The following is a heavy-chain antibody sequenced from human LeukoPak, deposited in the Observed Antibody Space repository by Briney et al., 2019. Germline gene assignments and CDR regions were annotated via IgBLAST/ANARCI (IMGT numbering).Heavy chain of an antibody. CDR3: ARDSPFDY. CDR1: GFTFRDAW. V-gene: IGHV3-7*01. J-gene: IGHJ4*02. CDR2: IKQDGSEK. Sequence: GGSLRLSCAASGFTFRDAWMTWVRQTPGKGLEWVANIKQDGSEKYYVDSVKGRFTISRDNAKNSLYLQMNSLRAEDTAVYYCARDSPFDYWGQGTLVTVSS.